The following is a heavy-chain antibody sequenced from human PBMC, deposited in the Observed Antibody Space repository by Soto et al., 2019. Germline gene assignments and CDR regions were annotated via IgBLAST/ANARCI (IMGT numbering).Heavy chain of an antibody. Sequence: ASVKVSCKASGYTFTSYAMHWVRQAPGQSLEWMGWINAGNGNTKYSQKFQGRVTITRDTSASTAYMELSSLRSEDTAVYYCARDPPRHCSGGSCYGDYWGQGTLVTVSS. V-gene: IGHV1-3*01. CDR3: ARDPPRHCSGGSCYGDY. D-gene: IGHD2-15*01. J-gene: IGHJ4*02. CDR1: GYTFTSYA. CDR2: INAGNGNT.